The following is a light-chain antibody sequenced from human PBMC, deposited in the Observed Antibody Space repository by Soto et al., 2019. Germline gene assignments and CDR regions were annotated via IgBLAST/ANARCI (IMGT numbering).Light chain of an antibody. J-gene: IGKJ5*01. CDR2: AAS. Sequence: DIQLTQSPSFLSASVGDRVTITCRASQGINNYLAWYQQKPGKAPKLLIYAASTLQSGVPSRFSGSESGTEFTLAISSLQPEDFATYYCLQLHTYPFTFGQGTRLEIK. CDR1: QGINNY. CDR3: LQLHTYPFT. V-gene: IGKV1-9*01.